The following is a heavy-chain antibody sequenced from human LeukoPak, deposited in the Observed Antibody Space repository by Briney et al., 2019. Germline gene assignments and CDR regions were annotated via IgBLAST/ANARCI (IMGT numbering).Heavy chain of an antibody. D-gene: IGHD6-13*01. CDR1: GFTFKNSW. J-gene: IGHJ6*03. CDR3: ASSSSSWSNYYYYYMDV. Sequence: GGSLRLSCVASGFTFKNSWMNWVRQAPGKGLVWVSRMDADGTNTHYVDSVKGRFTISRDNAKDTLYLQMNSLRAEDTAVYYCASSSSSWSNYYYYYMDVWGKGTTVTVSS. V-gene: IGHV3-74*01. CDR2: MDADGTNT.